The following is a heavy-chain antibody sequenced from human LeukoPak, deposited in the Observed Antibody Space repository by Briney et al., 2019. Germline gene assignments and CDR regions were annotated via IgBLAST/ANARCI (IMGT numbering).Heavy chain of an antibody. Sequence: SETLSLTCAVYGGSFSGYYWSWIRQPPGKGLEWIGEINHSGSTNYNPSLKSRVTISVDTSKNQFSLKLSSVTAADTAVYYCARSNFWSGKRSYGMDVWGQGTTVTVSS. V-gene: IGHV4-34*01. D-gene: IGHD3-3*01. J-gene: IGHJ6*02. CDR2: INHSGST. CDR1: GGSFSGYY. CDR3: ARSNFWSGKRSYGMDV.